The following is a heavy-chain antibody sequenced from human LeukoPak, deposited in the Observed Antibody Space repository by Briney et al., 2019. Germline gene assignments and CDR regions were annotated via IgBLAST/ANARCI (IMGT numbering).Heavy chain of an antibody. V-gene: IGHV1-46*01. J-gene: IGHJ6*02. D-gene: IGHD3-22*01. CDR2: INPSGGST. Sequence: ASVKVSCKASGYTFTSYYMHWVRQAPGQGLEWMGIINPSGGSTSYAQKFQGRVTMTRDTSTSTVYMELSSLRSEDTAVYYCARGMIVEVMHRYYYGMDVWGQGTTVTVSS. CDR3: ARGMIVEVMHRYYYGMDV. CDR1: GYTFTSYY.